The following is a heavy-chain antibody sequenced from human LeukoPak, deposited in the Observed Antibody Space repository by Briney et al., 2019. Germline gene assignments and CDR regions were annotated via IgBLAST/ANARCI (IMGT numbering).Heavy chain of an antibody. D-gene: IGHD2-2*01. V-gene: IGHV3-48*03. CDR1: GFTFSSYE. Sequence: GGSLRLSCEASGFTFSSYEMNWVRQTPGKGPGCVTSLSSRGSTIYSADSVMGRFTISTDNAKNSLYLQMNRLRAEDTVVYYCARERVYQLLNYYYYYGMDVWGKGTTVTVSS. J-gene: IGHJ6*04. CDR2: LSSRGSTI. CDR3: ARERVYQLLNYYYYYGMDV.